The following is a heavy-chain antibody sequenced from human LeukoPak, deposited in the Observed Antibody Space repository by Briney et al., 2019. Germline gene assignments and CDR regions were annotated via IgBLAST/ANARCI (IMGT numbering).Heavy chain of an antibody. Sequence: GGSLRLSCAASGFTFSSYCMHWVRQAPGKGLVWVSRINSDGSSTSYADSVKGRFTISSDNAKNTLYLQMNSLRAEDTAVYYCAKEGGGYCSGGSCTNYYYYYYMDVWGKGTTVTVSS. D-gene: IGHD2-15*01. CDR2: INSDGSST. CDR1: GFTFSSYC. CDR3: AKEGGGYCSGGSCTNYYYYYYMDV. J-gene: IGHJ6*03. V-gene: IGHV3-74*01.